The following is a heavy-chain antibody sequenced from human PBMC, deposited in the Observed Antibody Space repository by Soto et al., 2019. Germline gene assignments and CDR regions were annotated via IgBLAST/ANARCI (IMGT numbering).Heavy chain of an antibody. J-gene: IGHJ5*02. Sequence: PSETLSLTCTVSGGSISSYYWSWIRQPPGKGLEWIGEINHSGSTNYNPSLKSRVTISVDTSKNQFSLKLSSVTAADTAVYYCARDEEGWELLVGANWFDPWGQGTLVTVAS. D-gene: IGHD1-26*01. CDR2: INHSGST. V-gene: IGHV4-34*01. CDR3: ARDEEGWELLVGANWFDP. CDR1: GGSISSYY.